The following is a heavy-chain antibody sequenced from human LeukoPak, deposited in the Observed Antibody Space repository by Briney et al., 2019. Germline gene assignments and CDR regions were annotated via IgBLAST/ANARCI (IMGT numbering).Heavy chain of an antibody. CDR3: ARGGSYYDFWSGYLSDDY. CDR2: INHGGST. D-gene: IGHD3-3*01. J-gene: IGHJ4*02. CDR1: GYSISNGYY. Sequence: SETLSLTCTVSGYSISNGYYWSWIRQPPGKGLGWIGEINHGGSTNYNPSLKSRVTISVDTSKNQFSLKLSSVTAADTAVYYCARGGSYYDFWSGYLSDDYWGQGTLVTVSS. V-gene: IGHV4-34*01.